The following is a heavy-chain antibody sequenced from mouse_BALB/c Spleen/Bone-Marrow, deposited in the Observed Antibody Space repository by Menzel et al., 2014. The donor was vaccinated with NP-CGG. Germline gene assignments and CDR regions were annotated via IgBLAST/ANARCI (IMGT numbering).Heavy chain of an antibody. CDR1: GFNIKDTY. Sequence: EVQLQQSGAEPVKPGASVKLFCTASGFNIKDTYMHWVKQRPEQGLEWIGRIDPANGNTKYDPKFQGKATITADTSSNTAYLQLSSLTSEDTAVYYCARNGNYGDWFDYWGQGTLVTVSA. V-gene: IGHV14-3*02. CDR3: ARNGNYGDWFDY. J-gene: IGHJ3*01. D-gene: IGHD2-1*01. CDR2: IDPANGNT.